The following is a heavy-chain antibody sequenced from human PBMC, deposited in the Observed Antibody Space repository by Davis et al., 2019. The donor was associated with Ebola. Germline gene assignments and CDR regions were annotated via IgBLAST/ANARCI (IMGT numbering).Heavy chain of an antibody. CDR1: GGTFSSYT. CDR2: IIPILGIA. V-gene: IGHV1-69*02. D-gene: IGHD5-18*01. Sequence: AASVKVSCKASGGTFSSYTISWVRQAPGQGLEWMGRIIPILGIANYAQKFQGRVTITADKSTSTAYMELSSLRSEDTAVYYCAEDTALDAFDIWGQGTMVTVSS. J-gene: IGHJ3*02. CDR3: AEDTALDAFDI.